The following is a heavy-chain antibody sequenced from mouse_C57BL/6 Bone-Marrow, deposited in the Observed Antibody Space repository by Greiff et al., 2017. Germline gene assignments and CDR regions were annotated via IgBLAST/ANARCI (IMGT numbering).Heavy chain of an antibody. V-gene: IGHV1-52*01. CDR1: GYTFTSYW. CDR3: ARLEYYGNYFDY. J-gene: IGHJ2*01. CDR2: IDPSDSET. Sequence: VQLQQPGAELVRPGSSVKLSCKASGYTFTSYWMHWVKQRPIQGLEWIGNIDPSDSETHYNQKFKDKATLTVDKSSSTAYMQLSSLTSEDSAVYYCARLEYYGNYFDYWGQGTTLTVSS. D-gene: IGHD1-1*01.